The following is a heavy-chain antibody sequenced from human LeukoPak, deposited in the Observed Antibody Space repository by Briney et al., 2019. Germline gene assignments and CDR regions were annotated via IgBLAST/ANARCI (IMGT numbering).Heavy chain of an antibody. D-gene: IGHD4-11*01. CDR1: GGSISGHY. V-gene: IGHV4-59*11. Sequence: SETLSLTCTVSGGSISGHYWSWIRQPPGKGLEWIGYIYYTGSTNYNPSLESRVTISVDTSKNQSSLKLNSVTAADTAVYYCARGGSDYRNYQNWFDPWGQGTLVTVSS. CDR2: IYYTGST. J-gene: IGHJ5*02. CDR3: ARGGSDYRNYQNWFDP.